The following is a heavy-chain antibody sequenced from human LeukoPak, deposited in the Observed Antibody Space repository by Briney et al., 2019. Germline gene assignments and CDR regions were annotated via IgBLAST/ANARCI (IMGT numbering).Heavy chain of an antibody. CDR2: FDPEDGET. CDR3: ATVGYSSKGSFGMDV. J-gene: IGHJ6*02. CDR1: GYTLTELS. Sequence: GASVKVSCKVSGYTLTELSMHWVRQAPGKGLEWMGGFDPEDGETIYAQKFQGRVTMTEDTSTDTAYMELSSLRSEDTAVYYCATVGYSSKGSFGMDVWGQGTTVTVSS. D-gene: IGHD6-19*01. V-gene: IGHV1-24*01.